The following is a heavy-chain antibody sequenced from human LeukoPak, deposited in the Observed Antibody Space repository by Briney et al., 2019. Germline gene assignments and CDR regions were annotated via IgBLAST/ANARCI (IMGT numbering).Heavy chain of an antibody. CDR1: GFTFDDYA. CDR3: AKDTSYESSGYYYVGAFDI. Sequence: PGRSLRLSCAASGFTFDDYAMHWVRQAPGKGLEWVSGISWNSGRIGYADSVKGRFTISRDNAKNSLYLQMNSLRAEDMALYYCAKDTSYESSGYYYVGAFDIWGQGTMVSVSS. D-gene: IGHD3-22*01. V-gene: IGHV3-9*03. J-gene: IGHJ3*02. CDR2: ISWNSGRI.